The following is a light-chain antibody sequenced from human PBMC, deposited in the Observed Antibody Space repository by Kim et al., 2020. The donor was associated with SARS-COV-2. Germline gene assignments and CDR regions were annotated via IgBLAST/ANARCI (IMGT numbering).Light chain of an antibody. J-gene: IGKJ3*01. Sequence: GDTVTISCRSSQGISDWLACYQQKPGKAPKVLIYAASNLQSGVPSRFSGTGSGTDFTLTITSLQPEDFATYFCQQSNSFPFTFGPGTKVDIK. CDR2: AAS. CDR1: QGISDW. V-gene: IGKV1-12*02. CDR3: QQSNSFPFT.